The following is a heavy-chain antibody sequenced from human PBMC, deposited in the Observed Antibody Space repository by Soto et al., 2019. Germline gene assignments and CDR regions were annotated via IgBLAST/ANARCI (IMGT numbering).Heavy chain of an antibody. D-gene: IGHD6-19*01. J-gene: IGHJ4*02. CDR2: INPSGGST. Sequence: QVQLVQSGAEVKKPGASVKVSCKASGYTFTSYYMHWVRQAPGQGLEWIGIINPSGGSTSYAQKFQARVTMTRDTSTSTVYMELSSLRSEDTAVYYCARDAYSSGWYDYWGQGTLVTVSS. CDR3: ARDAYSSGWYDY. CDR1: GYTFTSYY. V-gene: IGHV1-46*01.